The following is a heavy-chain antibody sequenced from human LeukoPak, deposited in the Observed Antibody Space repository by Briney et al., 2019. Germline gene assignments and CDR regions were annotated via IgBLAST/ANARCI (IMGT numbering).Heavy chain of an antibody. CDR1: GFTFSSYS. D-gene: IGHD2-15*01. CDR3: AREVGAARFYFDY. CDR2: INQDGSEK. V-gene: IGHV3-7*01. J-gene: IGHJ4*02. Sequence: GGSLRLSCAASGFTFSSYSMSWVRQAPGKGLEWVANINQDGSEKYYVDSVKGRFTISRDNAKNSLYLQMNSLRAEDTAVYYCAREVGAARFYFDYWGQGTLVTVSS.